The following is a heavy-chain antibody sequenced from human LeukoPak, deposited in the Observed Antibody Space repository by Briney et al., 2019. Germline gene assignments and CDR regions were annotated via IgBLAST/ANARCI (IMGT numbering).Heavy chain of an antibody. CDR1: GGSISSSSYY. Sequence: SETLSLTCTVSGGSISSSSYYWGWIRQPPGKGLEWIGSIYYSGSTYYNPSLKSRVTISVDTSKNQFSLKLSSVTAVDAAVYYCARYYYDSSGYLFDYWGQGTLVTVSS. V-gene: IGHV4-39*01. J-gene: IGHJ4*02. D-gene: IGHD3-22*01. CDR2: IYYSGST. CDR3: ARYYYDSSGYLFDY.